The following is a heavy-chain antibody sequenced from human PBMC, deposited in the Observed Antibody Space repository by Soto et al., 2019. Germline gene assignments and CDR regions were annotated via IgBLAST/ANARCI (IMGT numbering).Heavy chain of an antibody. D-gene: IGHD3-22*01. Sequence: PGGSLRLSCAASGFTFSLCAMSWVRQAPGKGLEWVSSLRGSGGDTYYADSVKGRFTISRDNSKNTLYLQMNSLRAEDTAVYYCARGDYYDSSGPFSDAFDIWGQGTMVTVSS. J-gene: IGHJ3*02. CDR3: ARGDYYDSSGPFSDAFDI. CDR1: GFTFSLCA. CDR2: LRGSGGDT. V-gene: IGHV3-23*01.